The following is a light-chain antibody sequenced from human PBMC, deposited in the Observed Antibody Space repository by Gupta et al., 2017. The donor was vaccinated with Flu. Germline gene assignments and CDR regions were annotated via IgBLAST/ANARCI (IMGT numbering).Light chain of an antibody. Sequence: DIQMTQSPSSLSASVGDRVTITCQASQDISNYLNWYQQKPGKAPNLLIYEASNLETGVPSRFSGSGSGTYFTFTIIARQPEDIATYYCQQENNVPHTFGHGTNVDIK. V-gene: IGKV1-33*01. CDR3: QQENNVPHT. CDR1: QDISNY. CDR2: EAS. J-gene: IGKJ3*01.